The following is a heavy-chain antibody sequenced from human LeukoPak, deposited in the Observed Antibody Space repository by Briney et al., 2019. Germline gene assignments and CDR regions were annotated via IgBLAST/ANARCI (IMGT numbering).Heavy chain of an antibody. Sequence: SETLSFTCAVYGGSFSGYYWSWIRQPPGKGLEWIGEINHSGSTNYNPSLKSRVTISVDTSKNQFSLKLSSVTAADTAVYYCASLASSTSSHYYYYYMDVWGKGTTVTVSS. CDR1: GGSFSGYY. CDR2: INHSGST. J-gene: IGHJ6*03. V-gene: IGHV4-34*01. CDR3: ASLASSTSSHYYYYYMDV. D-gene: IGHD2-2*01.